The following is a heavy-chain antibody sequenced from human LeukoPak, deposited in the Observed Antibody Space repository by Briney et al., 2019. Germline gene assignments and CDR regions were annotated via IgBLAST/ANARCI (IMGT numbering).Heavy chain of an antibody. Sequence: GASVKVSCKASGYRFSSYGISWVRQAPGQGLEWIGWISAYNGNTNYAQKLQGRVTMTTDTSTSTAYMELRSLRSDDTAVYYCARTEYYYDSSGHPRSNAFDIWGQGTMVTVSS. V-gene: IGHV1-18*01. CDR1: GYRFSSYG. CDR3: ARTEYYYDSSGHPRSNAFDI. J-gene: IGHJ3*02. D-gene: IGHD3-22*01. CDR2: ISAYNGNT.